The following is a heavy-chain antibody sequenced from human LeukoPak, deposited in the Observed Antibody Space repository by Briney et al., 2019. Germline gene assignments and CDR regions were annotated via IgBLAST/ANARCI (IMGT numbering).Heavy chain of an antibody. J-gene: IGHJ3*01. V-gene: IGHV3-23*05. Sequence: GGSLRLSCTASGVILSAYAMTWVRQAPGKGLEWVSSITSDSTTSYGDSVKGRFTISRDNSKNTVYLQMDSLRAEDTAIFYCGRDPNGDYVGAFEFWSRGTMVTVSS. D-gene: IGHD2-21*02. CDR3: GRDPNGDYVGAFEF. CDR1: GVILSAYA. CDR2: ITSDSTT.